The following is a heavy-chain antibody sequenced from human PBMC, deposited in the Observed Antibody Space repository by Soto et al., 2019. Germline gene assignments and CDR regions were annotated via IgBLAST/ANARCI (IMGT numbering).Heavy chain of an antibody. CDR3: AHSRKSYYDILTGYNY. D-gene: IGHD3-9*01. J-gene: IGHJ4*02. CDR2: IYWDDDK. V-gene: IGHV2-5*02. CDR1: GFSLSTTAMG. Sequence: QITLKESGPTLVKPTQTLTLTCTFSGFSLSTTAMGVAWIRQPPGKALEWLALIYWDDDKRYSPSLKSRLPITKDTSKNQMVLTMTNMDPVDTATYYCAHSRKSYYDILTGYNYWGQGTLVTVSS.